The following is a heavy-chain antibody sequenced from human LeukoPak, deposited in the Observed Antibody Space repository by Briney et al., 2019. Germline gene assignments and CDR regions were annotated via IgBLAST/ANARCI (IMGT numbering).Heavy chain of an antibody. D-gene: IGHD1-26*01. V-gene: IGHV3-30*04. J-gene: IGHJ4*02. CDR1: GFTFSSHA. Sequence: GGSLRLSCASSGFTFSSHAMHWVRQAPGKALEFVVVISNDGSKKYYADSVKGRFTISRDNSKNTLDLQMNSLRYEDTALYYCARDQGVGGTLGLYDYRGQGTLVTVSS. CDR2: ISNDGSKK. CDR3: ARDQGVGGTLGLYDY.